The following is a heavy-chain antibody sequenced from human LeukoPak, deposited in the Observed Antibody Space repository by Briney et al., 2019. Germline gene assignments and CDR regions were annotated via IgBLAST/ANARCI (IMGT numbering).Heavy chain of an antibody. V-gene: IGHV3-23*01. CDR3: AKEGKAAAGDYFDY. CDR2: ISGSGGST. CDR1: GFTFSYYN. D-gene: IGHD6-13*01. J-gene: IGHJ4*02. Sequence: GGSLRLSCAASGFTFSYYNMNWVRQAPGKGLEWVSAISGSGGSTYYAGSVKGRFTISRDNSKNTLYLQMNSLRAEDTAVYYCAKEGKAAAGDYFDYWGQGTLVTVSS.